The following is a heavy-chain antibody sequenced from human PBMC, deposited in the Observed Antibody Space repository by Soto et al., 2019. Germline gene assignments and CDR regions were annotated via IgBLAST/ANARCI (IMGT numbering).Heavy chain of an antibody. V-gene: IGHV1-3*01. D-gene: IGHD1-26*01. J-gene: IGHJ6*02. CDR1: GYTFTSYA. CDR2: INAGNGKT. CDR3: ARVIFSGSYYLDYYYYYGMDV. Sequence: ASVKVSCKDSGYTFTSYAMYWVRQATGQRLEWMGGINAGNGKTKYSQKFQGRVTITRDTSASTAYMELSSLRSEDTAVYYCARVIFSGSYYLDYYYYYGMDVWGQGTTVTVSS.